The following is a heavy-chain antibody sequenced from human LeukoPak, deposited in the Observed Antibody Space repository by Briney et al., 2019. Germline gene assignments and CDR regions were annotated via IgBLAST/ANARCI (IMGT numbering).Heavy chain of an antibody. V-gene: IGHV3-21*01. D-gene: IGHD3-10*01. CDR3: AREKFTYGFDY. Sequence: GGSLRLSCAASGFTFSSYNMNWVRQAPGKGLEWVSFISSSGNFIYYADSVKGRFTISRDNAKNSLFLQMSSLRAEDTAVYFCAREKFTYGFDYWGQGMLVTVSS. CDR2: ISSSGNFI. J-gene: IGHJ4*02. CDR1: GFTFSSYN.